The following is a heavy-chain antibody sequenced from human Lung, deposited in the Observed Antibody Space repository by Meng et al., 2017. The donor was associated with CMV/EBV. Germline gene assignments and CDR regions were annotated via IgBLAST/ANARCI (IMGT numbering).Heavy chain of an antibody. CDR2: IYSGGST. D-gene: IGHD3-3*01. Sequence: ESXKISXAASGFTVSSNYMSWVRQAPGKGLEWVSVIYSGGSTYYADSVKGRFTISRDNSKNTLYLQMNSLRAEDTAVYYCARAPYDFWSSYYYGRDVWGQGTXVTVSS. CDR1: GFTVSSNY. J-gene: IGHJ6*02. CDR3: ARAPYDFWSSYYYGRDV. V-gene: IGHV3-53*01.